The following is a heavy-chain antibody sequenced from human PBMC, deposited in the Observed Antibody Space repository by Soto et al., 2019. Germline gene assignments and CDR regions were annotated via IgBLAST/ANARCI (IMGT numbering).Heavy chain of an antibody. CDR1: GGSISSSSYY. CDR2: IYYSGST. D-gene: IGHD3-22*01. V-gene: IGHV4-39*01. Sequence: SETLSLTCTVSGGSISSSSYYWGWIRQPPGKGLEWIGSIYYSGSTYYSPSLKSRVTISVDTSKNQFSLKLSSVTAADTAVYYCARASPSPRITIIVVVITTDWYFDLWGRGTLVTSPQ. J-gene: IGHJ2*01. CDR3: ARASPSPRITIIVVVITTDWYFDL.